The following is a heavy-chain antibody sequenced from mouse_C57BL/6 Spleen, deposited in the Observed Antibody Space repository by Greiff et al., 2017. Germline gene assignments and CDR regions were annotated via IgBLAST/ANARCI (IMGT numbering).Heavy chain of an antibody. CDR1: GFTFSDYG. D-gene: IGHD1-1*01. J-gene: IGHJ2*01. CDR2: ISSGSSTI. V-gene: IGHV5-17*01. Sequence: EVHLVESGGGLVKPGGSLKLSCAASGFTFSDYGMHWVRQAPEKGLEWVAYISSGSSTIYYADTVKGRFTISRDNAKNTLFLQMTSLRSEDTAMCYCARDYGSSYVNYFDYWGQGTTLTVSS. CDR3: ARDYGSSYVNYFDY.